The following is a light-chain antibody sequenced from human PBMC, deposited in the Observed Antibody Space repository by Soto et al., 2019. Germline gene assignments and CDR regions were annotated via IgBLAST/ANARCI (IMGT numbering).Light chain of an antibody. CDR1: LSVANY. Sequence: DIQMTQSPSSRSASVGDRVTITCRANLSVANYLHWYQQKSGRVPKLLIYAASNLQRGVPSRFSGGGSGTDFSLTISSLRLEDFATYFCQQSHTLPFTFGGGTKVDIK. J-gene: IGKJ4*01. CDR3: QQSHTLPFT. V-gene: IGKV1-39*01. CDR2: AAS.